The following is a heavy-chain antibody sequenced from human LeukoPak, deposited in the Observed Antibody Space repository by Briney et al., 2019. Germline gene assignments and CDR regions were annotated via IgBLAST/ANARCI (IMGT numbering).Heavy chain of an antibody. CDR1: GDSISSYY. CDR2: ISYSGST. V-gene: IGHV4-59*01. J-gene: IGHJ4*02. D-gene: IGHD6-19*01. Sequence: NPSETLSLTCIVPGDSISSYYWSWIRQPPGKGLEWIGYISYSGSTNYNPSLKSRVTISVDTSKNQFSLNLTSVTAADTAMYYCARWSPHSSGWYFDYWGQGTLVTVSS. CDR3: ARWSPHSSGWYFDY.